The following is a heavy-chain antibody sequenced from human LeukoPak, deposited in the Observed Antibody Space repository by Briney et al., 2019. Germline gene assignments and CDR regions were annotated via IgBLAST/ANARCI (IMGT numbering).Heavy chain of an antibody. CDR1: GGSISSHY. J-gene: IGHJ4*02. D-gene: IGHD6-19*01. CDR3: ARPRGGGSGWPFDY. V-gene: IGHV4-59*08. Sequence: PSETLSLTCTVAGGSISSHYWSWIRQPPGKGLEWIGYIYYSGSTNYNPSLKSRVTISVDTSKNQFSLKLSPVTAADTAVYYCARPRGGGSGWPFDYWGQGTLVTVSS. CDR2: IYYSGST.